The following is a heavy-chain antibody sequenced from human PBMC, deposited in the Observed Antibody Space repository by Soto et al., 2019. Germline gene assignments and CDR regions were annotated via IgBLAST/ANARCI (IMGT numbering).Heavy chain of an antibody. Sequence: SGPTLVNPTQTLTLTCTLSGSSLSTSGVGVGWIRQPPGKALEWLTLIYWDDDKRYSPSLKSRLTITKDTSKNQVVLTMTNMDPVDTATFSFALGRGFCGGGSCYFFWFALWGRGTLVTVSS. V-gene: IGHV2-5*02. CDR1: GSSLSTSGVG. CDR3: ALGRGFCGGGSCYFFWFAL. J-gene: IGHJ5*02. CDR2: IYWDDDK. D-gene: IGHD2-15*01.